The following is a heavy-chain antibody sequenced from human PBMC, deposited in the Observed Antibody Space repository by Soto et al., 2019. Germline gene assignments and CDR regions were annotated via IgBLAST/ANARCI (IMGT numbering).Heavy chain of an antibody. V-gene: IGHV1-3*01. D-gene: IGHD4-4*01. J-gene: IGHJ5*02. CDR3: ARGAKDYSNYNWFDP. Sequence: ASVKVSCKASGYTFTSYAMHWVRQAPGQRLEWMGWINAGNGNTKYSQKFQGRVTITRDTSASTAYMELSSLRSEDTAVYYCARGAKDYSNYNWFDPWGQGTLVTVS. CDR1: GYTFTSYA. CDR2: INAGNGNT.